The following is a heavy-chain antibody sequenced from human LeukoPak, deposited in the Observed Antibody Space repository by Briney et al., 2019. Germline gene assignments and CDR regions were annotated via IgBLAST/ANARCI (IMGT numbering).Heavy chain of an antibody. Sequence: GGSLRLSCTASGFTFDYYVMSWVRQAPGKGLEWVANINQDGDEKYYVDSVKGRFTISRDDAKTSVYLQLSSLRAEDTAVYYCAKNKGWELPAELDSWGQGALVIVSS. J-gene: IGHJ4*02. CDR1: GFTFDYYV. CDR3: AKNKGWELPAELDS. CDR2: INQDGDEK. D-gene: IGHD2-15*01. V-gene: IGHV3-7*01.